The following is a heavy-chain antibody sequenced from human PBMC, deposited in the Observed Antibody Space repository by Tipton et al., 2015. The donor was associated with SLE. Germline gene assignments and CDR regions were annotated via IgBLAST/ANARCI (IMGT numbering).Heavy chain of an antibody. V-gene: IGHV4-4*08. D-gene: IGHD6-19*01. J-gene: IGHJ6*03. CDR2: IYTSGST. Sequence: LRLSCTVSGGSISSYYWSWIRQPPGKGLEWIGYIYTSGSTHYNPSLKSRVTISVDTSKNQFSLKLSSVTAADTAVYYCAKGTRIAVAGTGGYYYYMDVWGKGTTVTVSS. CDR3: AKGTRIAVAGTGGYYYYMDV. CDR1: GGSISSYY.